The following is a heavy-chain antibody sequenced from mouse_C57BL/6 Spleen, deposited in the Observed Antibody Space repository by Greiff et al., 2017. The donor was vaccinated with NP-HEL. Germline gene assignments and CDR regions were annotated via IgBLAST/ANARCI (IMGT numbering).Heavy chain of an antibody. CDR1: GFTFSNYA. CDR2: ISDGGSYT. CDR3: ARDGGDWYFDV. V-gene: IGHV5-4*01. Sequence: EVKVEESGGGLVKPGGSLKLSCAASGFTFSNYAMSWIRQTPEKRLEWVATISDGGSYTYYPDNVKGRFTISRDNAKNNLYLQMSHLKSEDTAMYYCARDGGDWYFDVWGTGTTVTVSS. J-gene: IGHJ1*03.